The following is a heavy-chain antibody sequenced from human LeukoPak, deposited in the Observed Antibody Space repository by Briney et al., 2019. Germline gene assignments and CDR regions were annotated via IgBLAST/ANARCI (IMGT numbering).Heavy chain of an antibody. D-gene: IGHD4-23*01. Sequence: ASVKVSCKASGGTFSSYAISWVRQAPGQGLEWMGRIIPILGIANYAQKFQGRVTITADKSTSTTYMELSSLRSEDTAVYYCARKYGGNPSLHYHYGMDVWGQGTTVTVSS. CDR3: ARKYGGNPSLHYHYGMDV. J-gene: IGHJ6*02. CDR2: IIPILGIA. V-gene: IGHV1-69*04. CDR1: GGTFSSYA.